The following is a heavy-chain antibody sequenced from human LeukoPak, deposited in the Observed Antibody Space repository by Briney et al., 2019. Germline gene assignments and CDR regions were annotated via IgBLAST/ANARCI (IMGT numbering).Heavy chain of an antibody. CDR3: ARGSFYASGNYLVDY. V-gene: IGHV1-8*01. D-gene: IGHD2/OR15-2a*01. Sequence: GASVKVSCKASGYTFTSYDINWVRQATGQGLEWMGWMNPNSGNTGYAQKFQGRVTMTRDTSISTAYMEVTRLRSDDTAVYYCARGSFYASGNYLVDYWGQGTLITVSS. CDR2: MNPNSGNT. CDR1: GYTFTSYD. J-gene: IGHJ4*02.